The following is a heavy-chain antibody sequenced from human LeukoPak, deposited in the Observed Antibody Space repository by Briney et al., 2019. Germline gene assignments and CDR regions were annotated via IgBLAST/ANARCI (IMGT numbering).Heavy chain of an antibody. CDR1: GFTFSSYW. CDR2: IKQDGSEK. Sequence: GGSLRLSCAASGFTFSSYWMSWVRQAPGKGLEWVANIKQDGSEKYYVDSVKGRFTISRDNAKNSLYLQMNNLRAEDTAVYYCARAPPPPAAFKYYFDYWGQGTLVTVSS. J-gene: IGHJ4*02. V-gene: IGHV3-7*01. D-gene: IGHD2-2*01. CDR3: ARAPPPPAAFKYYFDY.